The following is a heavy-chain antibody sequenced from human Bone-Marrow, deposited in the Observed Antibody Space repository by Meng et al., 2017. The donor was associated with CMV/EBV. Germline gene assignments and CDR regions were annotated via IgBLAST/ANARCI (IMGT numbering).Heavy chain of an antibody. Sequence: GGSLRLSCAASGFTFSSYAMHWVRQAPGKGLEWVAVISYDGSNKYYADSVKGRFTISRDNSKNTLYLQMNSLRAEDTAVYYCARDPRRSRWRLPDYWGQGTLVTVSS. CDR2: ISYDGSNK. D-gene: IGHD2-21*02. CDR1: GFTFSSYA. V-gene: IGHV3-30*04. CDR3: ARDPRRSRWRLPDY. J-gene: IGHJ4*02.